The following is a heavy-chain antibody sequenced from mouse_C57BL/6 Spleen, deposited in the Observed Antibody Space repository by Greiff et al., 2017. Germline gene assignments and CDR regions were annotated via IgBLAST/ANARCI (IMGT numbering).Heavy chain of an antibody. Sequence: EVQLQQPVAELVRPGASVKLSCTASGFNIKNTYMHWVKQRPEQGLEWIGRIDPANGNTKYAPKFQGKATITADTTSNTAYLQLSSLTSEDTAIYYCARGGVYFNWCFDVWGTGTTVTVSS. J-gene: IGHJ1*03. CDR1: GFNIKNTY. CDR3: ARGGVYFNWCFDV. D-gene: IGHD1-1*01. CDR2: IDPANGNT. V-gene: IGHV14-3*01.